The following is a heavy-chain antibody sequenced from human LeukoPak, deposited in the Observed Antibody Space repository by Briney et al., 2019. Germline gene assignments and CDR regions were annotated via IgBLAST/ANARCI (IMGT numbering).Heavy chain of an antibody. CDR3: ARTSIFGVVIYDY. CDR2: IYYSGST. D-gene: IGHD3-3*01. J-gene: IGHJ4*02. CDR1: GGSISSYY. Sequence: PSETLSLTCTVSGGSISSYYWSWIRQTPGKGLEWIGSIYYSGSTYYDPSLKSRVTISVDTSKNQFSLKLSSVTAADTAVYYCARTSIFGVVIYDYWGQGTLVTVSS. V-gene: IGHV4-39*07.